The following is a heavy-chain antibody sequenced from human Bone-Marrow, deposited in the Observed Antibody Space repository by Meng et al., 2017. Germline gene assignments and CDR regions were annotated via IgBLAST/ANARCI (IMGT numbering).Heavy chain of an antibody. D-gene: IGHD1-7*01. CDR3: GRDQGRELINH. Sequence: QVELQESGPGLVKPSETLSLTCAVSGDSISRNNWWSWVRQPPGKGLEWIGEIYHSGNTNYNASLKSRVDISVDKSKNQFYLSLFSVTAADTAVYYCGRDQGRELINHWGQGTLVTVSS. J-gene: IGHJ4*02. CDR2: IYHSGNT. CDR1: GDSISRNNW. V-gene: IGHV4-4*02.